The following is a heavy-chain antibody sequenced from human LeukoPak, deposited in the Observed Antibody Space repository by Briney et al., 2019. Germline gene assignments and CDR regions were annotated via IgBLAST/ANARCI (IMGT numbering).Heavy chain of an antibody. V-gene: IGHV4-34*01. J-gene: IGHJ6*02. D-gene: IGHD6-25*01. Sequence: SETLSLTCAVYGGSFSGYYWSWIRQPPGKGLEWIGEINHSGSTNYNPSLKSRVTISVDTSKNQFSLKLSSVTAADTAVYYCARVRAAGMDVWGQGTTVTVSS. CDR2: INHSGST. CDR3: ARVRAAGMDV. CDR1: GGSFSGYY.